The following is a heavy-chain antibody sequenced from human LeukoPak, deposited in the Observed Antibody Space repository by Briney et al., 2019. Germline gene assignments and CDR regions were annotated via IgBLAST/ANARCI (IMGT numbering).Heavy chain of an antibody. J-gene: IGHJ5*02. Sequence: SETLSLTCAVYGGSFSGYYWSWIRQPPGKGLEWIGEINHSGSTNYNPSLKCRVTISVDTSKNQFSLKLSSVTAADTAVYYCARDAGYCSSTSCYNWFDPWGQGTLVTVSS. CDR1: GGSFSGYY. CDR3: ARDAGYCSSTSCYNWFDP. V-gene: IGHV4-34*01. D-gene: IGHD2-2*01. CDR2: INHSGST.